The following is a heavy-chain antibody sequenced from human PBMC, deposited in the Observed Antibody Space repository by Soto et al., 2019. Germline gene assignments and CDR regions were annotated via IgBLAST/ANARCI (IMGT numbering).Heavy chain of an antibody. CDR3: ARKCMGAPVDY. J-gene: IGHJ4*02. CDR2: ISANNGNT. CDR1: GYTFTSYG. V-gene: IGHV1-18*01. Sequence: QVQLVQSGAEVKKPGASVKVSCKASGYTFTSYGVTWVRQAPGQGLEWMAWISANNGNTHYAQMVQGRVTVTTDTSTSTAYMELRRLTSDDTAVYYCARKCMGAPVDYWGQGTLVLVSS. D-gene: IGHD2-8*01.